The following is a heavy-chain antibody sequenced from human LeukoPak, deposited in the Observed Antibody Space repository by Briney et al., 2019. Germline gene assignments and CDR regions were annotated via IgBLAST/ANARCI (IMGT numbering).Heavy chain of an antibody. CDR1: GITLTNFA. V-gene: IGHV3-23*01. CDR3: AKDKLGSGGEGSLDY. CDR2: IRDSGGDT. J-gene: IGHJ4*02. D-gene: IGHD2-21*01. Sequence: TGGSLRLSCAASGITLTNFAMTWVRQAPGKGLEWVSIIRDSGGDTYYADSVKGRFTISRDNSKNTVYLQMNSLRAEDTAVYYCAKDKLGSGGEGSLDYWGQGTLVTVSS.